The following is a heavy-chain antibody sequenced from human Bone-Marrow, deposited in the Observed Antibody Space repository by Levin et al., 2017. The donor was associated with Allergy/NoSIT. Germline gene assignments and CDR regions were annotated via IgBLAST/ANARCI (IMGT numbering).Heavy chain of an antibody. CDR1: GGSFSGYY. D-gene: IGHD5-18*01. J-gene: IGHJ3*02. V-gene: IGHV4-34*01. Sequence: SETLSLTCAVYGGSFSGYYWSWIRQPPGKGLEWIGEINHSGSTNYNPSLKSRVTISVDTSKNQFSLKLSSVTAADTAVYYCARATLGYSYGDAFDIWGQGTMVTVSS. CDR3: ARATLGYSYGDAFDI. CDR2: INHSGST.